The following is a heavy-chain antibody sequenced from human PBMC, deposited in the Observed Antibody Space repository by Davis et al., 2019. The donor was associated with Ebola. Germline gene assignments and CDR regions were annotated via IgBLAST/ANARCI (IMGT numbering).Heavy chain of an antibody. CDR1: GFTFGDYA. D-gene: IGHD3-22*01. CDR2: ISWDGRRT. V-gene: IGHV3-43D*03. CDR3: TAYDSTFRNY. J-gene: IGHJ4*02. Sequence: PGGSLRLSCAASGFTFGDYAMHWVSQAPGKGMEWVSRISWDGRRTAYADSVRDRFSISRDNSRNFLYLQMNGLRAEDTALYYCTAYDSTFRNYWGQGTLVTVSS.